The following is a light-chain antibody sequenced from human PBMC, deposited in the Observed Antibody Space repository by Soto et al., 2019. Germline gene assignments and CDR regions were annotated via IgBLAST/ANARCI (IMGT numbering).Light chain of an antibody. V-gene: IGLV8-61*01. CDR3: VLYMGSGISV. Sequence: QAVVTQEPSFSVSPGGTVTLTCGLSSGSVSASYYPSWYQQTPGQAPRTLIYNTDIRSSGVPDRFSGSILGNKAALTITGAQADDECDYYCVLYMGSGISVFGGGTQLTVL. CDR2: NTD. J-gene: IGLJ3*02. CDR1: SGSVSASYY.